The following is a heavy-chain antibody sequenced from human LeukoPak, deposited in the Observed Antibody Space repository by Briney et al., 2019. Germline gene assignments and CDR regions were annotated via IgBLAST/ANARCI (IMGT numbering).Heavy chain of an antibody. V-gene: IGHV4-38-2*02. CDR2: IYHSGSN. D-gene: IGHD1-26*01. CDR3: ARDIREVGESHYFDY. J-gene: IGHJ4*02. Sequence: SSETLSLTCAVSGYSISSGYYWGWIRPPPGKGLEWIGSIYHSGSNYYNPSLKSRVTISVDTSKNQFSLHLNSVTAADTAVYYCARDIREVGESHYFDYWGQGILVTVTS. CDR1: GYSISSGYY.